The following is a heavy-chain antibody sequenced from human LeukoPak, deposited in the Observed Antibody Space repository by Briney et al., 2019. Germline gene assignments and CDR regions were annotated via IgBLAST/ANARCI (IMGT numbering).Heavy chain of an antibody. V-gene: IGHV6-1*01. D-gene: IGHD3-9*01. CDR3: ARGGDYDILTGYYQDRTFDY. Sequence: SQTLSLTCAISGDSVSSNSAAWNWIRQSPSRGLEWLGRTYYRSKWYNDYAVSVKSRITINPDTSKNQFSLQLNSVTPEDTAVYYCARGGDYDILTGYYQDRTFDYWGQGTLVTVSS. J-gene: IGHJ4*02. CDR1: GDSVSSNSAA. CDR2: TYYRSKWYN.